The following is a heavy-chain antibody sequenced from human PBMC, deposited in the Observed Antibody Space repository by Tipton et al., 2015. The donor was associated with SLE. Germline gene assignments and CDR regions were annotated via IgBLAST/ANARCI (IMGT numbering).Heavy chain of an antibody. V-gene: IGHV4-59*11. CDR2: IHYSGST. CDR1: GGSISSHY. Sequence: TLSLTCTVSGGSISSHYWSWIRQPPGKGLEWIGYIHYSGSTNYNPSLKSRVSISVDTSSNQFSLKLTSVTAADTAVYYCARTNWNYVYFDYWGQGALVTVSS. CDR3: ARTNWNYVYFDY. J-gene: IGHJ4*02. D-gene: IGHD1-7*01.